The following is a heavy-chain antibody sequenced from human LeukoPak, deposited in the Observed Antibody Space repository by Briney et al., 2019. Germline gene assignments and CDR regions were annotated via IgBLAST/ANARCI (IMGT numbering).Heavy chain of an antibody. CDR1: AYTFTNYY. Sequence: GASVKVSCKASAYTFTNYYMHWVRQAPGQGLEWMGWINPNSGGTNYAQRFQGRVTMTRDTSISTAYMELSRLRSDDTAVYYCARDIVVVVAATHFDYWGQGTLVTVSS. CDR3: ARDIVVVVAATHFDY. V-gene: IGHV1-2*02. D-gene: IGHD2-15*01. CDR2: INPNSGGT. J-gene: IGHJ4*02.